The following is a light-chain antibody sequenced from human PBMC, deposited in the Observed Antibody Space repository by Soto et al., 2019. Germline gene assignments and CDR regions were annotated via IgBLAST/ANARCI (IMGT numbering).Light chain of an antibody. CDR3: SSYAGSNIVI. V-gene: IGLV2-8*01. CDR2: GVS. Sequence: QSVLTQPPSASGSPGQSVTISCTGTSSDIGAYNYVSWYQQHPGKAPKLMIYGVSYRPSGVPDRFSGSKSGTTASLTVSGLQAEDEADYYCSSYAGSNIVIFGGGTQLTVL. CDR1: SSDIGAYNY. J-gene: IGLJ2*01.